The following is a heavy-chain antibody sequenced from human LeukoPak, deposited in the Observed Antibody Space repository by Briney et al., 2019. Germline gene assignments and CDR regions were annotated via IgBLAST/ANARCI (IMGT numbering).Heavy chain of an antibody. Sequence: NPSETLSLTCTVSGGSISSYYWSWIRQPPGKGLEWIGYIYYSGSTNYNPSLKSRVTISVDTSKNQFSLKLSSVTAADTAVYYCARVNYYDSSGYYHGAFDIWGQGTMVTVSS. CDR1: GGSISSYY. V-gene: IGHV4-59*01. D-gene: IGHD3-22*01. CDR3: ARVNYYDSSGYYHGAFDI. CDR2: IYYSGST. J-gene: IGHJ3*02.